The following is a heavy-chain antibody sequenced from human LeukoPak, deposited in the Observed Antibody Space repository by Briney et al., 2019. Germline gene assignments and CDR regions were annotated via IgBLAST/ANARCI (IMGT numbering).Heavy chain of an antibody. CDR3: ARDVGNYVPLNFDY. J-gene: IGHJ4*02. Sequence: TGGSVRLSCAASGFSFSSYSMNWVHRAPGKGLEWVSYISSSSSTIYCADSVKGRFTISRDSAKNSLYLQMNSLRAEDTAVYYCARDVGNYVPLNFDYWGQGTLVTVSS. CDR1: GFSFSSYS. CDR2: ISSSSSTI. D-gene: IGHD4-4*01. V-gene: IGHV3-48*01.